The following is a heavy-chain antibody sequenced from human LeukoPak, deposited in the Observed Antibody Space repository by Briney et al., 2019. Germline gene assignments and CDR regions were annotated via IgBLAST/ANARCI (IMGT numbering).Heavy chain of an antibody. Sequence: SETLSLTCTVSGGSISSGGYYWSWIRQPPGKGLEWIGYIYYSGSTNYNPSLKSRVTISLDTSKNQFSLKLSSVTAANTAVYYCARLKYDYQGFDPWGQGILVTVSS. CDR3: ARLKYDYQGFDP. V-gene: IGHV4-61*08. J-gene: IGHJ5*02. CDR1: GGSISSGGYY. CDR2: IYYSGST. D-gene: IGHD4-11*01.